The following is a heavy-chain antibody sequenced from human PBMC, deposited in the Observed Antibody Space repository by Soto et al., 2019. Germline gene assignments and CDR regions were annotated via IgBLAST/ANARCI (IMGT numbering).Heavy chain of an antibody. V-gene: IGHV4-31*03. J-gene: IGHJ4*02. CDR1: GGTIRSGGDY. CDR3: ARDHEGVNYLDS. D-gene: IGHD6-13*01. Sequence: ASETLSLTCTVSGGTIRSGGDYWTWISQHPGKGLEWIGYIYYTGSTYYNPSLKSRVTISVDRSKNQFSLNMRSVTAADAAVYYCARDHEGVNYLDSWGQGTLVTVSS. CDR2: IYYTGST.